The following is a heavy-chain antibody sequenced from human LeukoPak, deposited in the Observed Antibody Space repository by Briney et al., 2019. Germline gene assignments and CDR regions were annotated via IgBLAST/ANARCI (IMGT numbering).Heavy chain of an antibody. CDR1: GYSLSELS. V-gene: IGHV1-24*01. Sequence: ASVKVSCKVSGYSLSELSMHWVRQAPGKGLEWMGGFAPENGETISAQKFQGRVTMTTDTSTSTAYMELRSLRSDETAVYYCARYGHWGSPPYFDYWGQGTLVTVSS. D-gene: IGHD7-27*01. J-gene: IGHJ4*02. CDR2: FAPENGET. CDR3: ARYGHWGSPPYFDY.